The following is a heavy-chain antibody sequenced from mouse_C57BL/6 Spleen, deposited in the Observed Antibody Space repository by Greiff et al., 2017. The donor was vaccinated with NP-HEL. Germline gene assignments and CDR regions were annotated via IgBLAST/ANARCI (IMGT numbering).Heavy chain of an antibody. V-gene: IGHV1-82*01. Sequence: QVQLQQSGPELVKPGASVKISCKASGYAFSSSWMNWVKQRPGKGLEWIGRIYPGDGDTNYNGKFKGKATLTADKSSSTAYMQLSSLTSEDSAVYFCARETDGYYPYYFDYWGQGTTLTVSS. CDR1: GYAFSSSW. CDR3: ARETDGYYPYYFDY. D-gene: IGHD2-3*01. J-gene: IGHJ2*01. CDR2: IYPGDGDT.